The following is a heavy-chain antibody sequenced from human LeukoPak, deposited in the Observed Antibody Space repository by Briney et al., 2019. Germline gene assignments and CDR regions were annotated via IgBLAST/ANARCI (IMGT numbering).Heavy chain of an antibody. CDR3: AKDTTLGH. D-gene: IGHD1-1*01. J-gene: IGHJ4*02. CDR1: GFTFTTYG. CDR2: IHFDESNE. Sequence: GGSLRLSCAASGFTFTTYGMHWVRQAPGKGLEWVAFIHFDESNEYYADSMKGRFTISRDNSKNTLYLQMNSLRVDDTAVYYCAKDTTLGHWGQGTLVTVSS. V-gene: IGHV3-30*02.